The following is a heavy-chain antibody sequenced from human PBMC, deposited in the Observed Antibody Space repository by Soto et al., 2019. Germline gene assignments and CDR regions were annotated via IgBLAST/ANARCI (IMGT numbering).Heavy chain of an antibody. V-gene: IGHV3-23*01. D-gene: IGHD3-10*01. Sequence: DVQLLESGGHLVQPGGSLRLSCAASGFTFSSYAMSWVRQAPGKGLEWVSSVSAGGDMTYYSDSVKGRFTISRDNSNNSLFLQMNSLRIEDTALYYCARGDRGGSGSPASYYYSGLGVWCQGTTVTVS. CDR1: GFTFSSYA. CDR3: ARGDRGGSGSPASYYYSGLGV. CDR2: VSAGGDMT. J-gene: IGHJ6*02.